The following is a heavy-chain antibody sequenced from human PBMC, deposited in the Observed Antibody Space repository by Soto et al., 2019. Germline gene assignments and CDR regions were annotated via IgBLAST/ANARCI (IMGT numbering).Heavy chain of an antibody. D-gene: IGHD1-26*01. J-gene: IGHJ4*02. CDR1: GGTFSSYT. CDR2: IIPILGIA. Sequence: QVKLVQSGAEVKKPGSSVKVSCKASGGTFSSYTISWVRQAPGQGLEWMGRIIPILGIANYAQKFQGRVTITADKSTSTAYMELSSLRSEDTAVYYCARAHHSYRGSYDDYWGQGTLVTVSS. V-gene: IGHV1-69*02. CDR3: ARAHHSYRGSYDDY.